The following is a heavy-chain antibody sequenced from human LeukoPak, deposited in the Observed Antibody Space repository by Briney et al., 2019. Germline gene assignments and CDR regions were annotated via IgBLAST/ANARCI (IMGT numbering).Heavy chain of an antibody. CDR1: GGSISSYY. D-gene: IGHD6-19*01. CDR2: IYYSGST. V-gene: IGHV4-59*01. Sequence: SETLSLTCTVSGGSISSYYWSWIRQPPGKGLEWIGYIYYSGSTNYNPSPKSRVTISVDTSKNQFSLKLGSVTAADTAVYYCARDRPGYSSGWYDLGGAFDIWGQGTMVTVSS. CDR3: ARDRPGYSSGWYDLGGAFDI. J-gene: IGHJ3*02.